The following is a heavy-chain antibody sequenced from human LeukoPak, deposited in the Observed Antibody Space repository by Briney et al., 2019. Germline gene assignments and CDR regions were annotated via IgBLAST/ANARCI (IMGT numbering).Heavy chain of an antibody. D-gene: IGHD3-22*01. V-gene: IGHV3-30*04. CDR1: GFTFSSYA. CDR3: ARDSGPDDSRPGRAFDI. J-gene: IGHJ3*02. Sequence: GGSLRLSCAASGFTFSSYAMHWVRQAPGKGLEWVAVISYDGSNKYYADSVKGRFTISRDNSKNTLYPQMNSLRAEDTAVYYCARDSGPDDSRPGRAFDIWGQGTMVTVSS. CDR2: ISYDGSNK.